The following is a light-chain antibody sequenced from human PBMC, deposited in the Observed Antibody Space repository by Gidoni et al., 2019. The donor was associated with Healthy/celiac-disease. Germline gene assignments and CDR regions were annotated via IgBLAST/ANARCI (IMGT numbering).Light chain of an antibody. CDR1: QSVLYRSNNKNY. CDR2: WAS. Sequence: DIVMTQSPDSLAVSLFERATINCKFSQSVLYRSNNKNYLAWYQQKPGQPTKLLIYWASTRESGVPDRFSGSGSGTDFTLNISSLQAEDVAVYYCQQYYSTPWTFGQGTKVEIK. CDR3: QQYYSTPWT. J-gene: IGKJ1*01. V-gene: IGKV4-1*01.